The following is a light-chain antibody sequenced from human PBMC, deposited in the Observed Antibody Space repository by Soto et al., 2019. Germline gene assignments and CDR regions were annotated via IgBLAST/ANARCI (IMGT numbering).Light chain of an antibody. CDR1: QSVSSS. CDR3: QQYNNWPPWT. J-gene: IGKJ1*01. V-gene: IGKV3-15*01. CDR2: GAS. Sequence: EIVMTQSPATLSVSPGERATLSCRASQSVSSSLAWYQQKPGQAPRLLIYGASTRATGIPARFSGSGSGTEFTLTISSLQSEDVAVYYCQQYNNWPPWTFGQGTKV.